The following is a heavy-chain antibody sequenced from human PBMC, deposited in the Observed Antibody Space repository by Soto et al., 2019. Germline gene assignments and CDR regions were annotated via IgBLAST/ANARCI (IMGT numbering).Heavy chain of an antibody. CDR1: GGSISSHY. Sequence: SETLSLTCTVSGGSISSHYWSWIRQPPGKGLEWIGEINHSGSTNYNPSLKSRVTISVDTSKNQFSLKLSSVTAADTAVYYCAVDYYDSSGYYYGGAFDIWGQGTMVT. D-gene: IGHD3-22*01. J-gene: IGHJ3*02. CDR2: INHSGST. V-gene: IGHV4-34*01. CDR3: AVDYYDSSGYYYGGAFDI.